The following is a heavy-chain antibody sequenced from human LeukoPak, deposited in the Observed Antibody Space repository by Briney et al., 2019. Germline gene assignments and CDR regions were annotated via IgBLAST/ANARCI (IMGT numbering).Heavy chain of an antibody. Sequence: GGSLRLSCAASEFTFTNYWMTWVRQAQGKGLEWVADIKQDGSETYYVDSVKGRFTISRDNVKNSLYLQLNILRAEDTDVYYCARVGSEWYRGAFDIWGQGTMVTVSS. CDR1: EFTFTNYW. D-gene: IGHD3-3*01. CDR2: IKQDGSET. J-gene: IGHJ3*02. CDR3: ARVGSEWYRGAFDI. V-gene: IGHV3-7*01.